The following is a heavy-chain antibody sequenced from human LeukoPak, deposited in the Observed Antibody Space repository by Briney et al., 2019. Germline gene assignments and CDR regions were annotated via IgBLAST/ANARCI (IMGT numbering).Heavy chain of an antibody. D-gene: IGHD3-10*01. CDR1: GGSFSGYC. V-gene: IGHV4-34*01. Sequence: SETLSLTCAVYGGSFSGYCWSWIRQPPGKGLEWIGEINHSGSTNYNPSLKSRVTISVDMSKNQFSLRLSSVTAADTAVYYCVRGSPFLGTVHAYYYYHGMDVGGQGTTVTVSS. CDR2: INHSGST. CDR3: VRGSPFLGTVHAYYYYHGMDV. J-gene: IGHJ6*02.